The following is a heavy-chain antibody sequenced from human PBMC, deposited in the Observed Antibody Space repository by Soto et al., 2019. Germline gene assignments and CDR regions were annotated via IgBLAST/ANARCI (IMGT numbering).Heavy chain of an antibody. J-gene: IGHJ4*02. CDR3: ARHAAYDSVWGKSDGSDY. V-gene: IGHV4-39*01. CDR1: GGSISSNSYY. CDR2: MYYSGAT. D-gene: IGHD3-16*01. Sequence: QLQLQESGPGLVKPSETLSLACTVSGGSISSNSYYWAWIRQPPGTGLEWIGSMYYSGATYHNPSLQSRVTISVDTSKNQFSLHLSSVTAADTAVYYCARHAAYDSVWGKSDGSDYWGQGTLVTVSS.